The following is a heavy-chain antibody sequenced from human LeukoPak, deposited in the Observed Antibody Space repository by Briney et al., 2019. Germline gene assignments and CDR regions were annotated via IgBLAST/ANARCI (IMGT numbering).Heavy chain of an antibody. CDR3: ARASIVGARPYWYFDL. CDR2: ITPIFGTA. V-gene: IGHV1-69*01. Sequence: GASVKVSCKASGGTFSSYAISWVRQAPGRGLEWMGGITPIFGTANYAQKFQGRVTITADESTSTAYMELSSLRSEDTAVYYCARASIVGARPYWYFDLWGRGTLVTVSS. J-gene: IGHJ2*01. D-gene: IGHD1-26*01. CDR1: GGTFSSYA.